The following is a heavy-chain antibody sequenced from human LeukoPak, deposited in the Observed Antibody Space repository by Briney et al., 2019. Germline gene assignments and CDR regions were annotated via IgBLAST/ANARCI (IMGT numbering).Heavy chain of an antibody. CDR2: IYYSGST. J-gene: IGHJ4*02. Sequence: SETLSLTCTVSGGSISSYYWSWIRQPPGKGLEWIGYIYYSGSTNYNPSLKSRVTISVDTSKNQFSLKLSSVTAADTAVYYCARDSGPSISSGFDYWGQGTLVTVSS. CDR1: GGSISSYY. D-gene: IGHD6-6*01. CDR3: ARDSGPSISSGFDY. V-gene: IGHV4-59*01.